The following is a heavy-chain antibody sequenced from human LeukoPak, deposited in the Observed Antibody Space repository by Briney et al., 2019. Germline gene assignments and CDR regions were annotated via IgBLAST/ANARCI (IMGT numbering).Heavy chain of an antibody. D-gene: IGHD3-3*01. CDR3: AKVGPSGSSYYDFRSANY. Sequence: GGSLRLSCAASGFTFSSYAMSWVRQAPGKGLEWVSSISGSGGSTYYADSVKGRFTISRDSSKNTLYLQMNSLRAEDTAVYYCAKVGPSGSSYYDFRSANYWGQGTLVTVSS. CDR2: ISGSGGST. V-gene: IGHV3-23*01. CDR1: GFTFSSYA. J-gene: IGHJ4*02.